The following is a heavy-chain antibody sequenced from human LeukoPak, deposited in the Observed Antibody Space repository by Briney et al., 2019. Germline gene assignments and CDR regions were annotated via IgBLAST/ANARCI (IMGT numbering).Heavy chain of an antibody. CDR1: GLTLSSNC. CDR3: TRDLHRGYSYGYGPNYYYYMDV. Sequence: GGSLRLSCAASGLTLSSNCMSWVREAPGKGLEGVSFIYSGGNTYYADSVKGRFTISRDNSKNTVHLQMNSLRAEDTAMYYCTRDLHRGYSYGYGPNYYYYMDVWGKGTTVTVSS. CDR2: IYSGGNT. J-gene: IGHJ6*03. V-gene: IGHV3-53*01. D-gene: IGHD5-18*01.